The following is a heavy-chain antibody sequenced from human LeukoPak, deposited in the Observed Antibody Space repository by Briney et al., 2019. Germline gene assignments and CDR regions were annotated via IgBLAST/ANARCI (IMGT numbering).Heavy chain of an antibody. V-gene: IGHV1-46*01. CDR1: GYTFTSYF. D-gene: IGHD1-26*01. J-gene: IGHJ4*02. CDR2: INPSGGST. CDR3: ARGFYSGSSFFDY. Sequence: ASVKVSCKASGYTFTSYFMHWVRQAPGQGREWMGIINPSGGSTSYAQQFQGRVTMPRDASTSTVYMQLSSLRSEDTAVYYCARGFYSGSSFFDYWGQGTLVTVSP.